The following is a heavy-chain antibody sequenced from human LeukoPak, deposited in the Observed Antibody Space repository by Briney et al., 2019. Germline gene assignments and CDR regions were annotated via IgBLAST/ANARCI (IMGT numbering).Heavy chain of an antibody. CDR3: ARAGDYYDGSGYDY. CDR1: GFTVSSNY. D-gene: IGHD3-22*01. Sequence: PGGSLRLSCAASGFTVSSNYMSWVRQAPGKGLEWVSVIYSGGSTYYADSVKGRFTISRDNSKNTLYLQMNSLRAEDTAVYYCARAGDYYDGSGYDYWGQGTLVTVSS. J-gene: IGHJ4*02. CDR2: IYSGGST. V-gene: IGHV3-66*01.